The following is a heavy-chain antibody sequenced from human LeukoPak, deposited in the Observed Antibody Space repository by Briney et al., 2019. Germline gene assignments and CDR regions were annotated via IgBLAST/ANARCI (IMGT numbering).Heavy chain of an antibody. CDR1: GGSISSSNW. D-gene: IGHD3-22*01. CDR3: ATAMRVGSMGHDAFDI. J-gene: IGHJ3*02. V-gene: IGHV4-4*02. CDR2: IYHSGTA. Sequence: SETLSLTCGVSGGSISSSNWWSLVRQPPGKGLEWIGEIYHSGTALYNPSLESRVTISVDKSKNQFSLKLTSVTAADTAVYYCATAMRVGSMGHDAFDIWGQGTMVTVS.